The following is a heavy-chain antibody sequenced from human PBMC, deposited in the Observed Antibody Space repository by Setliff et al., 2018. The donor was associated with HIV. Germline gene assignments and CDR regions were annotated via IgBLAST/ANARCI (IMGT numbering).Heavy chain of an antibody. CDR2: IHASGTT. J-gene: IGHJ3*01. Sequence: PSETLSLTCTVSAGSISAYYWSWIRQPPGKGLEWIGFIHASGTTKDNPSLKSRVTISIDTSKNQFSLKLTSVTAADTAVYYCAREWLQHTGDDAFDVWGQGTMVTVS. CDR3: AREWLQHTGDDAFDV. D-gene: IGHD5-12*01. V-gene: IGHV4-59*01. CDR1: AGSISAYY.